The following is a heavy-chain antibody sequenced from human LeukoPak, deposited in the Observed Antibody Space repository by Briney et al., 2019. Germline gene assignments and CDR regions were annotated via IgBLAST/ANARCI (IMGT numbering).Heavy chain of an antibody. CDR2: ISGST. V-gene: IGHV3-23*01. J-gene: IGHJ6*02. Sequence: GGSLRLSCAASGFTFSTYAMSWVRQAPGNGLEWVSAISGSTYYADSVKGRFTISRDNSKNTLYLQMNSLRAEDTAVYYCARSSDYYGMDVWGQGTTVTVSS. CDR1: GFTFSTYA. CDR3: ARSSDYYGMDV.